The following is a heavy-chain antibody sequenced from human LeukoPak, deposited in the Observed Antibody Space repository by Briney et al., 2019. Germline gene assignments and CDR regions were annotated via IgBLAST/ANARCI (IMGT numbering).Heavy chain of an antibody. CDR1: GYTLTELS. V-gene: IGHV1-24*01. CDR3: ATSVHGEETNFDY. D-gene: IGHD1-1*01. Sequence: VKVSCKVSGYTLTELSMHWVRQAPGKGLEWMGGFDPEDGETIYAQKLQGRVTMTEDTSTDTAYMELSSLRSEDTAVYYCATSVHGEETNFDYWGQRTLVTVSS. J-gene: IGHJ4*02. CDR2: FDPEDGET.